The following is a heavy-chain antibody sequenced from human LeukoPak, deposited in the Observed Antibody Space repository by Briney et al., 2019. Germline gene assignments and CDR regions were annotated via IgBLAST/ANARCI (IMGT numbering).Heavy chain of an antibody. CDR2: IYTSGST. CDR1: GGSISSGSYY. V-gene: IGHV4-61*02. Sequence: PSETLSLTCTVSGGSISSGSYYWSWIRQPAGKGLEWIGRIYTSGSTNYNPSLKSRVTISVDTSKNQFSLKLSSVTAADTAVYYCARRTMVRGVMLDYWGQGTLVTVSS. D-gene: IGHD3-10*01. J-gene: IGHJ4*02. CDR3: ARRTMVRGVMLDY.